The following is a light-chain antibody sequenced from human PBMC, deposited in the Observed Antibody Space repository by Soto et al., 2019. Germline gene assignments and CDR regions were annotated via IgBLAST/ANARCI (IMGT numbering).Light chain of an antibody. V-gene: IGLV2-14*01. J-gene: IGLJ2*01. CDR1: SGVFGVYYS. CDR3: SSFRDGNTLCI. CDR2: EVT. Sequence: QSALTQPASVSGSPGQSITISCTGTSGVFGVYYSVSWYQQHPGKAPKLIISEVTNRPSGVSNRFSGSKSGNTASLTVSGVQTDDEADDYCSSFRDGNTLCIFGGGTKLTVL.